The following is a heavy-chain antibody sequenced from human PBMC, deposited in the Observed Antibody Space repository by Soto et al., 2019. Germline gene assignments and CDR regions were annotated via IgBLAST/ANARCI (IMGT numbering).Heavy chain of an antibody. D-gene: IGHD3-22*01. Sequence: GGSLRLSCAASGFTFSSYSMNWVRQAPGKGLEWVSYISSSSSTIYYADSVKGRFTISRDNAKNSLYLQMNSLRDEDTAVYYCARDGGNGYYEAFRAYYYYGMDVWGQGTTVTVSS. CDR3: ARDGGNGYYEAFRAYYYYGMDV. CDR2: ISSSSSTI. V-gene: IGHV3-48*02. CDR1: GFTFSSYS. J-gene: IGHJ6*02.